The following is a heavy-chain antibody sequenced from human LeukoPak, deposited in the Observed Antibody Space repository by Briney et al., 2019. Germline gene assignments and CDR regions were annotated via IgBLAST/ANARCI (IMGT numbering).Heavy chain of an antibody. CDR1: GFTFSNYA. Sequence: PGGSLRLSCAASGFTFSNYAMRWVRQAPGKGLEWVSGISGSGDSRYYADSVKGRFTISRDNSKNTMYLQMNSLRAEDTAVYYCARVKYGPGSLIYYYYYMDVWGKGTTVTISS. V-gene: IGHV3-23*01. J-gene: IGHJ6*03. CDR3: ARVKYGPGSLIYYYYYMDV. D-gene: IGHD3-10*01. CDR2: ISGSGDSR.